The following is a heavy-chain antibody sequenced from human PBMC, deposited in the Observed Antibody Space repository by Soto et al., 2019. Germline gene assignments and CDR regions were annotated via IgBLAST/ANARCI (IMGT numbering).Heavy chain of an antibody. V-gene: IGHV3-74*01. CDR1: GSTFSNDW. CDR2: INSDGSST. CDR3: ARDRSYSLHV. Sequence: GGSLRLSCAVSGSTFSNDWMHWVRQAPGKGLVWVSHINSDGSSTNYADFVKGRFTIARDNAKNTVYLQMNSLRAEDTAVYYCARDRSYSLHVCGPGTTVTVYS. D-gene: IGHD4-4*01. J-gene: IGHJ6*02.